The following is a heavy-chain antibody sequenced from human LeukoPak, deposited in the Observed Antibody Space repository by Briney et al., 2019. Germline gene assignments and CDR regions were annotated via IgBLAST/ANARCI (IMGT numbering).Heavy chain of an antibody. CDR3: ARSYYYGSGSINWFDP. J-gene: IGHJ5*02. Sequence: ASVKVSCKASGYTFTGYYMHWVRQAPGQGLEWMGWINPNSGGTNYAQKFQGRVTMTRDTSISTAYMELSRLRSDDTAVYYCARSYYYGSGSINWFDPWGQGTLVTVSS. CDR1: GYTFTGYY. CDR2: INPNSGGT. V-gene: IGHV1-2*02. D-gene: IGHD3-10*01.